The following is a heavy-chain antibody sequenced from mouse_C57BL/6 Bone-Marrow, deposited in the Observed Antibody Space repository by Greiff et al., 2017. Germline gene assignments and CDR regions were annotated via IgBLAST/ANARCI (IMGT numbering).Heavy chain of an antibody. J-gene: IGHJ3*01. V-gene: IGHV1-52*01. CDR1: GYTFTSYW. CDR2: IDPSDSET. D-gene: IGHD1-3*01. Sequence: QVQLKQPGAELVRPGSSVKLSCKASGYTFTSYWMHWVKQRPIQGLEWIGNIDPSDSETHYNQKFKDKATLTVDKSSSTAYMQLSSLTSEDSAVYYCARGLKQAWFAYWGQGTLVTVSA. CDR3: ARGLKQAWFAY.